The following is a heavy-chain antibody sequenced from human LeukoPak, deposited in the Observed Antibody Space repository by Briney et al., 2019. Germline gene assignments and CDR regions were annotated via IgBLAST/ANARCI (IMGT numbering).Heavy chain of an antibody. CDR3: ARVYSGYDLPGSLANYYFDY. D-gene: IGHD5-12*01. V-gene: IGHV4-4*07. Sequence: SSETLSLTCTVSGGSISSYYWSWIRQPAGKGLEWIGRFYSGGSADYDPSLKSRVTMSVDTSKNQFSLKLSSVTAADTAVYYCARVYSGYDLPGSLANYYFDYWGQGTLVTVSS. CDR1: GGSISSYY. CDR2: FYSGGSA. J-gene: IGHJ4*02.